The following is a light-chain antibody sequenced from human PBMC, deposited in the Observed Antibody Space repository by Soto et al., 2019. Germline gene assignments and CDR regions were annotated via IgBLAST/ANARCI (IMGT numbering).Light chain of an antibody. CDR1: QSVSSSY. CDR2: DAS. V-gene: IGKV3D-20*02. Sequence: EIVLTQSPGTLSLSPGERATLSCRASQSVSSSYLAWYQQEPGQAPRLLIYDASERITGIPARFSGSGSGTDFTLTISSLEPEDFAVYYCQQRFNWPRTFGQGTKVDIK. CDR3: QQRFNWPRT. J-gene: IGKJ1*01.